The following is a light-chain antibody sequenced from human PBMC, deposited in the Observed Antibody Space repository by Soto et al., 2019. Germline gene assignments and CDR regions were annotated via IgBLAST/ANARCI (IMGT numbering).Light chain of an antibody. J-gene: IGKJ5*01. CDR3: QQYGSSPVT. Sequence: EIVLTQSPATLSLSPGERATLSCRASQSVSSSYLAWYQQTPGQAPRLLIYGASSRATCIPDRFSGSGSGTDFTLTISRLEAEDFAVYYCQQYGSSPVTFGQGTRLEIK. V-gene: IGKV3-20*01. CDR1: QSVSSSY. CDR2: GAS.